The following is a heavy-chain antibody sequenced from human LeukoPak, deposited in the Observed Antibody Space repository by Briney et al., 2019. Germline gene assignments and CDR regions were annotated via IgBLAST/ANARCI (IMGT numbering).Heavy chain of an antibody. CDR1: GFTLSSYW. CDR2: IKQDGSEK. V-gene: IGHV3-7*01. J-gene: IGHJ6*02. CDR3: GRVDAGYCTNGVCYSLLGGYYYYGMDV. Sequence: GGSLRLSCAASGFTLSSYWMSWVRQAPGKGLEWVANIKQDGSEKYYVDSVKGRFTISRDNAKNSLYLQMNSLRAEDTAVYYCGRVDAGYCTNGVCYSLLGGYYYYGMDVWGQGTTVTVSS. D-gene: IGHD2-8*01.